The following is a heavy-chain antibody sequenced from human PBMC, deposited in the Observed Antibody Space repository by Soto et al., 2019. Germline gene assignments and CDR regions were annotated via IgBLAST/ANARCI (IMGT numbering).Heavy chain of an antibody. V-gene: IGHV3-23*05. J-gene: IGHJ3*02. CDR3: AKGHVAVIHSTFHI. CDR2: IFSNGRDS. D-gene: IGHD6-19*01. CDR1: GLNFNAQA. Sequence: VQLLESGGGLVQPGGSLRLSCTASGLNFNAQAMGWVRQAPGKGLEWVSAIFSNGRDSQYAESVKGRFTISRDNSKKTLYLQMDSLRAEDTAVYYCAKGHVAVIHSTFHIWGQGTVVTVSS.